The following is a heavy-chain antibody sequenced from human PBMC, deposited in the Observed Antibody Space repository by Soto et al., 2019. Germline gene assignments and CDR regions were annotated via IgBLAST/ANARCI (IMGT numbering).Heavy chain of an antibody. J-gene: IGHJ4*02. Sequence: SETLSLTCTVSGGSVSSGSYYWSWIRQPPGKGLEWIGYIYYSGSTNYNPSLKSRVTISVDTSKNQFSLKLSSVTAADTAVYYCASYGSGSYYNIPFDYWGQGTLVTVSS. CDR3: ASYGSGSYYNIPFDY. CDR1: GGSVSSGSYY. V-gene: IGHV4-61*01. D-gene: IGHD3-10*01. CDR2: IYYSGST.